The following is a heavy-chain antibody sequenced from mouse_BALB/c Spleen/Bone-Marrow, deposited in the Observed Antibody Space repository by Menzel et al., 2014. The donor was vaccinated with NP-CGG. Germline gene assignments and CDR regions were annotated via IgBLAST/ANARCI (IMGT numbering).Heavy chain of an antibody. CDR1: GYTFSSYW. V-gene: IGHV1-54*01. CDR2: INPGSGGA. D-gene: IGHD3-2*01. CDR3: AREWTARAVDY. Sequence: QVQLQQSGAELMTPGASVKISCKATGYTFSSYWIEWVKQRPVQGLEWIGVINPGSGGANYNAKFKGKATLTADKSSSTAYRQLSSLTSDDSAVYFCAREWTARAVDYWGQGTTLTASS. J-gene: IGHJ2*01.